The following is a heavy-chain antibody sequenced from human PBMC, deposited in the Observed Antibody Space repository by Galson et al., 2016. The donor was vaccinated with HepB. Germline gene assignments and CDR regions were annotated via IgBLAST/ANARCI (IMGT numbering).Heavy chain of an antibody. CDR1: GYSFTSYS. J-gene: IGHJ4*02. CDR3: ARHPTTGKLAVVLNY. Sequence: QSGAEVKKPGESLRISCKGSGYSFTSYSISWVRQMPGKGLEWMGKIDLSDSYSNYSPSFHGHVTISADKSISTAYLQWTSLKASDTAMYYCARHPTTGKLAVVLNYWGQGTLVTVSS. D-gene: IGHD1-1*01. CDR2: IDLSDSYS. V-gene: IGHV5-10-1*01.